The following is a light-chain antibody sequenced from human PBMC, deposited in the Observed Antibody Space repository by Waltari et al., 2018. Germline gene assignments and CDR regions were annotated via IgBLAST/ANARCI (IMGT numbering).Light chain of an antibody. CDR3: QQRSNLPFT. CDR1: QSVSRF. J-gene: IGKJ4*01. CDR2: DAS. Sequence: EIVLTQTPATLSLPPGERATLSCRASQSVSRFLAWYQQKPGQAPRVLIYDASSRSTGIPARFSGSGSGTDFSLTISSLEPEDFAVYYCQQRSNLPFTFGGGTRVEIK. V-gene: IGKV3-11*01.